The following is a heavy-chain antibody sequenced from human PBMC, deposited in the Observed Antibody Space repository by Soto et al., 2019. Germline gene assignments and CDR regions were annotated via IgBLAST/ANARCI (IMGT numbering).Heavy chain of an antibody. D-gene: IGHD3-10*01. V-gene: IGHV3-23*01. Sequence: EVQLLESGGDLVQPGGSLRLSCAASGFTFNSYGMGWVRQAPGKGLEWVSAINAGGGSTYYADSVKGRFTISRDNSKNTLDLQMNSLRAEDTALYYRAKSRGSGSYPDWGQGTLVTVSS. CDR1: GFTFNSYG. CDR3: AKSRGSGSYPD. J-gene: IGHJ4*02. CDR2: INAGGGST.